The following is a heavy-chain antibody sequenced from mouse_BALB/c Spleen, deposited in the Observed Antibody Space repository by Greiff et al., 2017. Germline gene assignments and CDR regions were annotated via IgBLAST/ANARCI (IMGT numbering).Heavy chain of an antibody. CDR2: INPYNDGT. J-gene: IGHJ3*01. CDR1: GYTFTSYV. D-gene: IGHD2-4*01. Sequence: VQLQQSGPELVKPGASVKMSCKASGYTFTSYVMHWVKQKPGQGLEWIGYINPYNDGTKYNEKFKGKATLTSDKSSSTAYMELSSLTSEDSAVYYCAVGGITTGGGFAYWGQGTLVTVSA. V-gene: IGHV1-14*01. CDR3: AVGGITTGGGFAY.